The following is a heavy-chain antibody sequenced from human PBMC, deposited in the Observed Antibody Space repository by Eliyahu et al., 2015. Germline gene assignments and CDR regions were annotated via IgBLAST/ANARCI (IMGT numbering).Heavy chain of an antibody. CDR3: ARSGGDDALDY. J-gene: IGHJ4*02. D-gene: IGHD2-21*02. CDR2: IFNDGSDK. Sequence: QVQLVXSGGGVVQPGRSLXLSCXASGXXFSENGMNRGRQAPRKGLGWVAVIFNDGSDKYYLDSVKGRFTVSRDNSKNTLYLQMNNLRAEDTAVYYCARSGGDDALDYWGQGTLVTVFS. V-gene: IGHV3-33*01. CDR1: GXXFSENG.